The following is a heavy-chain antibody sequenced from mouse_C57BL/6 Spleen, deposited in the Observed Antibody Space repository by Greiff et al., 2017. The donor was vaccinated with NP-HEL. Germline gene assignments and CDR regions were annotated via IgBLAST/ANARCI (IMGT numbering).Heavy chain of an antibody. CDR1: GYTFTSYW. D-gene: IGHD3-3*01. V-gene: IGHV1-64*01. CDR2: IHPNSGST. CDR3: AREGFGPDWYFDV. Sequence: QVQLQQPGAELVKPGASVKLSCKASGYTFTSYWMHWVKQRPGQGLEWIGMIHPNSGSTNYNEKFKSKATLTVDKSSSTAYMQLSSLTSEDSAVYYCAREGFGPDWYFDVWGTGTTVTVSS. J-gene: IGHJ1*03.